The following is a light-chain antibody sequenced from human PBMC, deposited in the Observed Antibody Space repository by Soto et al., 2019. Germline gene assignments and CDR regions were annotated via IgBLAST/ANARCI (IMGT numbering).Light chain of an antibody. J-gene: IGKJ3*01. V-gene: IGKV1-9*01. CDR2: AAS. CDR3: QQYNSAPYT. Sequence: DIQLTQSPSFLSASVGDRFTITCRASQGISSYLAWYQQKPGKAPKLLMYAASTLQRGVPSRFSGSGSGTEFTLAISSLQPEDFATYYCQQYNSAPYTFGPGTKVDIK. CDR1: QGISSY.